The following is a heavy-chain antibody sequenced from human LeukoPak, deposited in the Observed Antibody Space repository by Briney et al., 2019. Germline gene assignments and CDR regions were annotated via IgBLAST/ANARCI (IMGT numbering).Heavy chain of an antibody. Sequence: GGSLRLSCAASGFTFSSYGMHWVRQAPGKGLEWVAVISYDGSNKYYADSVKGRFTISRDNSKNTLYLQMNSLRAEDTAVYYCAKASFSQWLVLWFDPWGQGTLVTVSS. CDR2: ISYDGSNK. J-gene: IGHJ5*02. CDR3: AKASFSQWLVLWFDP. CDR1: GFTFSSYG. D-gene: IGHD6-19*01. V-gene: IGHV3-30*18.